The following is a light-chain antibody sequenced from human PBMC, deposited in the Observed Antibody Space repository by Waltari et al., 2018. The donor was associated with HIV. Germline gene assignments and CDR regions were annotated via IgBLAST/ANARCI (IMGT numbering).Light chain of an antibody. V-gene: IGLV2-23*01. CDR3: CSYAGSSPVL. J-gene: IGLJ2*01. CDR1: SSDVGSYNL. Sequence: SALTQPASVSGSPGQSITISCTGTSSDVGSYNLVSWYQQHPGKAPKLMIYEGSKRPSGVSNRFSGSKSGSTASLTISGLQAEDEAGYYCCSYAGSSPVLFGGGTKLTVL. CDR2: EGS.